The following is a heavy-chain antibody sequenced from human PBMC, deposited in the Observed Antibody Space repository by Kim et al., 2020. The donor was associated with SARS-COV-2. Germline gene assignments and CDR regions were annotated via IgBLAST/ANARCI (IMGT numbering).Heavy chain of an antibody. V-gene: IGHV4-59*01. CDR2: IYYSGST. CDR1: GGSISSYY. Sequence: SETLSLTCTVSGGSISSYYWSWIRQPPGKGLEWIGYIYYSGSTNYNPSLKSRVTISVDTSKNQFSLKLSSVTAADTAVYYCARGKRAQWIVASEYYFDYWGQGTLVTVST. J-gene: IGHJ4*02. CDR3: ARGKRAQWIVASEYYFDY. D-gene: IGHD5-12*01.